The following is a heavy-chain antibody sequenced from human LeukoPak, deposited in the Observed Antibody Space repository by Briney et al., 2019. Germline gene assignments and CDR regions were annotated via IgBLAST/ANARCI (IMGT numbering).Heavy chain of an antibody. CDR1: GGTFSSYA. CDR2: ISAYNGNT. J-gene: IGHJ3*02. D-gene: IGHD3-22*01. V-gene: IGHV1-18*01. Sequence: ASVTVSFTASGGTFSSYAISWVRQAPGQGLEWMGGISAYNGNTNYAQKLQGRVTMTTDTSTSTTYMELRSLRSDDTAVYYCTYDSSGYYPGDAFDIWGQGTMVTVSS. CDR3: TYDSSGYYPGDAFDI.